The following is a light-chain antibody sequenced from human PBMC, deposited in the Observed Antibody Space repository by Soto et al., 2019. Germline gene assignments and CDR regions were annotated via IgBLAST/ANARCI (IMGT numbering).Light chain of an antibody. CDR3: QQYNNFWT. CDR1: QSVSSN. Sequence: EIVMTQSPATLSVSPGETATLSCRASQSVSSNLAWYQQKPGQAPRLLIYGTSTRATDIPARFSGSGSGTEFPLTSSSLQSEVSAFYYWQQYNNFWTFGQGTKVEIK. CDR2: GTS. J-gene: IGKJ1*01. V-gene: IGKV3-15*01.